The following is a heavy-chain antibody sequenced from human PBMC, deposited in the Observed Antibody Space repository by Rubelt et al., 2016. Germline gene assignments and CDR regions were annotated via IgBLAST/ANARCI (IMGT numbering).Heavy chain of an antibody. CDR1: GFTFSSYS. CDR3: ARGQTRWSLGY. Sequence: VQLVESGGGLVQPGGSLRLSCAASGFTFSSYSMNWVRQAPGKGLELVAVISYDGSNKYYADSVKGRFTISRDNSKNTLYLQMNSLRAEDTAVYYCARGQTRWSLGYWGQGTLVTVSS. V-gene: IGHV3-30*03. CDR2: ISYDGSNK. J-gene: IGHJ4*02. D-gene: IGHD4-23*01.